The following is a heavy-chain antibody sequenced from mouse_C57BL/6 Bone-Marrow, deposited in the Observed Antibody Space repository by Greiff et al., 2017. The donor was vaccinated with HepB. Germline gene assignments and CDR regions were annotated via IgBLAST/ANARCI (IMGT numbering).Heavy chain of an antibody. CDR3: VRQNAAWFAY. V-gene: IGHV10-1*01. J-gene: IGHJ3*01. CDR1: GFSFNTYA. Sequence: EVKPVESGGGSVQPKGSLKLLCAASGFSFNTYAMTWVRPAPGKGLEWDARIRSKSNNYATYYADSVKDTFTISSDDSESMLNLQMNDLKTEDTAMYDCVRQNAAWFAYWGQGTLVTVSA. CDR2: IRSKSNNYAT.